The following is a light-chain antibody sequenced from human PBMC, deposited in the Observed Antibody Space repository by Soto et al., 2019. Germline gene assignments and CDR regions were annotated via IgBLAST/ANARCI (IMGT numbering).Light chain of an antibody. CDR3: AAWDDSLNGRV. CDR2: YDN. V-gene: IGLV1-44*01. J-gene: IGLJ1*01. CDR1: NSNIGSNT. Sequence: QSVLTQPPSASGTPGQRVTISCSGSNSNIGSNTVNWYQQLPGTAPKLLIYYDNLRPSWVPDRISGSKAGTSASLAISGLKSDDEADYYCAAWDDSLNGRVFGTGTKLTVL.